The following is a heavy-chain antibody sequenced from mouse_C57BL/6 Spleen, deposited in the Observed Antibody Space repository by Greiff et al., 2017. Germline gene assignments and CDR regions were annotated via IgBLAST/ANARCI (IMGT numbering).Heavy chain of an antibody. D-gene: IGHD2-3*01. CDR3: TRGGLLRYFGV. Sequence: EVQLQQSGTVLARPGASVKMSCKTSGYTFTSYWMHWVKQRPGQGLEWIGAIYPGNSDTSYNQKFKGKAKRTAVTSASTAYMELSSLTNEDSAVYYCTRGGLLRYFGVWGTGTTVTVSS. CDR2: IYPGNSDT. CDR1: GYTFTSYW. J-gene: IGHJ1*03. V-gene: IGHV1-5*01.